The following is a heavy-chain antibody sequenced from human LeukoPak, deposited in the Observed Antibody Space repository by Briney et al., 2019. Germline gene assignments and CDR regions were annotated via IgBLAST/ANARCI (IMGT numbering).Heavy chain of an antibody. J-gene: IGHJ4*02. D-gene: IGHD3-9*01. CDR1: GFPFASYV. CDR2: INHDAEMI. CDR3: ARDHDWAFDL. V-gene: IGHV3-48*02. Sequence: PGGSLRLSCEGSGFPFASYVMSWVRQAPGKGLEWIAYINHDAEMIFYPDFVKGRFTISRDNAKKSLHLQMNALRYEDTAIYYCARDHDWAFDLWGQGTLVTVSS.